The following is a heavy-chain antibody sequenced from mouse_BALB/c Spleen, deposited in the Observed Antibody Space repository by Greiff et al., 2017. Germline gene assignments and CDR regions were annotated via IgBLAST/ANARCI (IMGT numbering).Heavy chain of an antibody. CDR1: GFNIKDYY. V-gene: IGHV14-1*02. J-gene: IGHJ1*01. Sequence: VQLKQSGAELVRPGALVKLSCKASGFNIKDYYMHWVKQRPEQGLEWIGWIDPENGNTIYDPKFQGKASITADTSSNTAYLQLSSLTSEDTAVYYCARFTTAYWYFDVWGAGTTVTVSS. CDR3: ARFTTAYWYFDV. D-gene: IGHD1-2*01. CDR2: IDPENGNT.